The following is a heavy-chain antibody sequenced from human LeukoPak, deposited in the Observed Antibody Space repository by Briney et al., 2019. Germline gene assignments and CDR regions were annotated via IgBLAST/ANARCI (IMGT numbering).Heavy chain of an antibody. V-gene: IGHV3-66*01. D-gene: IGHD4-17*01. CDR3: ARDPTVTTVTRGYYYYGMDV. J-gene: IGHJ6*02. CDR2: IYSGGST. Sequence: GGSLRLSCAASGFTVSSTYMSWVRQAPGKGLEWVSVIYSGGSTYYADSVKGRFTISRDNSKNTLYLQMNSLRAEDTAVYYCARDPTVTTVTRGYYYYGMDVWGQGTTVTVSS. CDR1: GFTVSSTY.